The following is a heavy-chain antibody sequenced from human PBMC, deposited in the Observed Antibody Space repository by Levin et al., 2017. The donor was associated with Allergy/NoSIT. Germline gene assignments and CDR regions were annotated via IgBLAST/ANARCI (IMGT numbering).Heavy chain of an antibody. CDR1: GFTFGNYW. CDR3: ARGLYASGTYLDY. D-gene: IGHD3-10*01. Sequence: SCAASGFTFGNYWMHWVRQTPGKGLVWVSRINSDGRTITYADSVRGRFTVSRDNAKNTLYLEMNSLRAEDTAVYSCARGLYASGTYLDYWGQGTLVTVSS. V-gene: IGHV3-74*01. CDR2: INSDGRTI. J-gene: IGHJ4*02.